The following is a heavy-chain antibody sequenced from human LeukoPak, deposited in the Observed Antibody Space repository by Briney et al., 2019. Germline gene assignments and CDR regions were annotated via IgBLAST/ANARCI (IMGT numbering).Heavy chain of an antibody. Sequence: GGSLRLSCAASGFTFSSYGMNWVRQAPGKGLEWVSYISSSSSTIYYADSVKGRFTISRDNAKNSLYLQMNSLRAEDTAVYYCASAIRYFDSGAFDYWGQGTLVTVSS. CDR2: ISSSSSTI. V-gene: IGHV3-48*01. J-gene: IGHJ4*02. D-gene: IGHD3-9*01. CDR3: ASAIRYFDSGAFDY. CDR1: GFTFSSYG.